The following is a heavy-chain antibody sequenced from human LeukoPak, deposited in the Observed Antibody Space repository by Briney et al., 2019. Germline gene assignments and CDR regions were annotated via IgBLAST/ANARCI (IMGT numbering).Heavy chain of an antibody. CDR1: GGSFSGYY. V-gene: IGHV4-59*12. Sequence: SETLSLTCAVYGGSFSGYYWSWIRQPPGKGLEWIGYIYYSGSTNYNPSLKSRVTISVDTSKNQFSLKLSSVTAADTAVYYCARNYCSGGSCRYGEYFQHWGQGTLVTVSS. J-gene: IGHJ1*01. D-gene: IGHD2-15*01. CDR3: ARNYCSGGSCRYGEYFQH. CDR2: IYYSGST.